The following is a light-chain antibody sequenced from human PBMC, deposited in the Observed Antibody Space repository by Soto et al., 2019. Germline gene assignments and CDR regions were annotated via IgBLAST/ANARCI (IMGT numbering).Light chain of an antibody. CDR3: QQYGGSPRIT. V-gene: IGKV3-20*01. J-gene: IGKJ5*01. Sequence: EIVLTQSPGTRSLSPGERSALACRASERLSSVYLAWYQQRPGQTPRLLIYGASNGANGIPDRFSGSGSGTDFILSINRLEPEDVAIYYCQQYGGSPRITFGQGTRLEIK. CDR2: GAS. CDR1: ERLSSVY.